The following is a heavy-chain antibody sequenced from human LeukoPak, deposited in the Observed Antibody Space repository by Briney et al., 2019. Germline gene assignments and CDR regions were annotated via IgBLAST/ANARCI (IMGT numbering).Heavy chain of an antibody. D-gene: IGHD4-11*01. Sequence: PSETLSLTCAVYGGSFSGYYWSWIRQPPGKGLEWIGEINHSGSTNYNPSLKSRVTISVDTSKNQFSLKLSSVTAADTAVYHCAREAVTVRGYYFDYWGQGTLVTVSS. CDR1: GGSFSGYY. CDR3: AREAVTVRGYYFDY. J-gene: IGHJ4*02. CDR2: INHSGST. V-gene: IGHV4-34*01.